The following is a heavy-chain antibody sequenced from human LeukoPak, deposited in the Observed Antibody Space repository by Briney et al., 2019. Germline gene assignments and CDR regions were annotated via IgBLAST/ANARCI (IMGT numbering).Heavy chain of an antibody. J-gene: IGHJ4*02. CDR3: AREVRGGPDIVVVVAATPDY. D-gene: IGHD2-15*01. V-gene: IGHV4-38-2*02. Sequence: SETLSLTCTVSGYSISSGYYWGWIRQPPGKGLEWIGSIYHSGSTYYNPSLKSRVTISVDTSKNQFSLKLSSVTAADTAVYYCAREVRGGPDIVVVVAATPDYWGQGTLVTVSS. CDR1: GYSISSGYY. CDR2: IYHSGST.